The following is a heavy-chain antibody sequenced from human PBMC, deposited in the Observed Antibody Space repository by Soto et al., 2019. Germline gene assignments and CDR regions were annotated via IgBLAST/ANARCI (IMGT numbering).Heavy chain of an antibody. V-gene: IGHV3-33*01. J-gene: IGHJ1*01. CDR3: ARDDGSYGAGYFQH. D-gene: IGHD1-26*01. CDR2: IWYDGSNK. CDR1: GFTFSSFG. Sequence: QVQLVESGGGVVQPGRSLRLSCAASGFTFSSFGMHWVRQTPGKGLEWVAVIWYDGSNKYYVDSVKGRFTISRDNSKNMLYLQMNSLRAEDTAVYYCARDDGSYGAGYFQHWGQGTLVTVSS.